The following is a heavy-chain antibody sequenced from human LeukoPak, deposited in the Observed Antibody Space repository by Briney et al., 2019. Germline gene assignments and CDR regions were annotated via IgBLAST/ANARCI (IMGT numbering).Heavy chain of an antibody. D-gene: IGHD2-2*01. J-gene: IGHJ6*03. CDR3: ARGHCSSTSCSYYYMDV. CDR1: GGSINSSSSYY. Sequence: SETLSLTCTVSGGSINSSSSYYWGWIRQPPGKGLEWIGSIYYSGRTYYNPSLKSRVTISVDTSKNQFSLKLSSVTAADTAVYYCARGHCSSTSCSYYYMDVWGKGTTVTVSS. V-gene: IGHV4-39*07. CDR2: IYYSGRT.